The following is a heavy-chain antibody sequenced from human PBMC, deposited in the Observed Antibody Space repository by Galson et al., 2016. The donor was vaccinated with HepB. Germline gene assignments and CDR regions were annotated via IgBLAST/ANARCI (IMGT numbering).Heavy chain of an antibody. CDR3: ARGNAMDV. CDR2: INRDGSEK. J-gene: IGHJ6*02. Sequence: SLRLSCAASGFTFSNYWMTWVRQAPGKGLEWVANINRDGSEKHYVDSVKGRFTISRDNAKNSLYLEMNSLRAEDTAVYSCARGNAMDVWGQGTTVTVSS. CDR1: GFTFSNYW. V-gene: IGHV3-7*04.